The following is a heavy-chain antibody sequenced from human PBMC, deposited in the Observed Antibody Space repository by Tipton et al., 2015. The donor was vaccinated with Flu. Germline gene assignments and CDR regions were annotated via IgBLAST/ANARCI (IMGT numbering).Heavy chain of an antibody. D-gene: IGHD3-3*01. V-gene: IGHV4-39*07. J-gene: IGHJ4*02. CDR2: ISYTGSG. CDR3: SRSHGGY. Sequence: WVRQAPGKGLEWIGMISYTGSGYYNPSLRSRLTMSVDTSKNQFSLRIASVAAADTAVYYCSRSHGGYWGQGTLVSVSS.